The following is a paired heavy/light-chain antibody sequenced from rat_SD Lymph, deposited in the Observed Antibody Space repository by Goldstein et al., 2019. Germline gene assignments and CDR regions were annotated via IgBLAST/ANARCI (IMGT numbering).Heavy chain of an antibody. J-gene: IGHJ2*01. Sequence: EVQLVESGGGLVQPGRSLKLSCLASGFTFSNYGMNWIRQAPGKGLEWVASISSSSSYIYYADTVKGRFTISRDNAKNTLYLQMTSLMSEDTALYYCARRGLRSYFDYWGQGVMVTVSS. CDR3: ARRGLRSYFDY. D-gene: IGHD1-11*01. CDR1: GFTFSNYG. CDR2: ISSSSSYI. V-gene: IGHV5-34*01.
Light chain of an antibody. CDR3: QQWSSNSLT. Sequence: EIVLTQSPTTMAASPGEKVTITCRARSSVSYMHWYQQKPGASPKPWIYDTSKLASGVPNRFSGSGSGTSYSLTISSMETEDTATYYCQQWSSNSLTFGSGTKLEIK. CDR2: DTS. J-gene: IGKJ5*01. V-gene: IGKV4S7*01. CDR1: SSVSY.